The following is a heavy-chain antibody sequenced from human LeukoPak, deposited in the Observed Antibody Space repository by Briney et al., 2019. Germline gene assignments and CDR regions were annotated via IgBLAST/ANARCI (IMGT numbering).Heavy chain of an antibody. J-gene: IGHJ6*03. CDR3: AKGGGYEAQYYYYYVDV. V-gene: IGHV4-39*01. CDR1: GGSISSSNYY. D-gene: IGHD5-12*01. CDR2: IYYGST. Sequence: PSETLSLTCTVSGGSISSSNYYWGWIRQPPGKGLEWNGSIYYGSTYSNSSLKSRFTISVDTSKNQFSLNLNSVTAADTAVYYCAKGGGYEAQYYYYYVDVWGKGTTVTISS.